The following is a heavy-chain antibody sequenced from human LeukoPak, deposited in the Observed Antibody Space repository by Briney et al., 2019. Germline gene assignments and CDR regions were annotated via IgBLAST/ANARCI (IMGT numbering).Heavy chain of an antibody. CDR3: AIVLGNSDRSGYAGGVYFDS. CDR2: INTGSSTI. CDR1: GFTFSSYS. V-gene: IGHV3-48*01. J-gene: IGHJ4*02. D-gene: IGHD3-22*01. Sequence: PGGSLRLSCAASGFTFSSYSMTWVRQAPGKGLEWVSYINTGSSTIYYADSVKGRFTISRDNAKNSLYLQMNSLRAEDTAVYYCAIVLGNSDRSGYAGGVYFDSWGQGTLVTVSS.